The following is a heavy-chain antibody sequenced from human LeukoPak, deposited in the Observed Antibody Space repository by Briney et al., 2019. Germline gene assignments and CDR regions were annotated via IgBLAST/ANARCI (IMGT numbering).Heavy chain of an antibody. D-gene: IGHD3/OR15-3a*01. CDR2: ISGSGDTT. J-gene: IGHJ3*02. V-gene: IGHV3-23*01. Sequence: PGGSLRLSCAASGFTFRSYAMTWVRQAPGEGLEWVSGISGSGDTTYYGDSVKGRFTISRDNSKNTVDLQMNSLGDEDTAVYYCAKRDNNDFYSGLHVFDIWGHGTMVTVSS. CDR3: AKRDNNDFYSGLHVFDI. CDR1: GFTFRSYA.